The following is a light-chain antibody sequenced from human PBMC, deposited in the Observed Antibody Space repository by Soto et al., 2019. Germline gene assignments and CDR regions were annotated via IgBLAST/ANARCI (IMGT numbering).Light chain of an antibody. CDR3: HQYDNPLFT. V-gene: IGKV1-33*01. CDR2: DAS. Sequence: DIQMTQSPSSLSASVGDRVTITCQASQGISNYLNWYQQKPGKAPKLLIYDASNLETGVPSRFSGSGSGTHFTFTISSLQPEDIATYYCHQYDNPLFTFGPGTKVDIK. CDR1: QGISNY. J-gene: IGKJ3*01.